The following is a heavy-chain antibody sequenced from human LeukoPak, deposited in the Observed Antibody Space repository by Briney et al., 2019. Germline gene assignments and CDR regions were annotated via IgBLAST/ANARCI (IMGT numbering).Heavy chain of an antibody. Sequence: ASVTVSCKASGYTFTGYYMHWVRQAPGQGLEWMGWINPNSGGTNYAQKFQGRVTMTRDTSISTAYMELSRLRSDDTAVYYCARWGDYGGNSEQWFDPWGQGTLVTVSS. CDR2: INPNSGGT. V-gene: IGHV1-2*02. J-gene: IGHJ5*02. CDR1: GYTFTGYY. D-gene: IGHD4-23*01. CDR3: ARWGDYGGNSEQWFDP.